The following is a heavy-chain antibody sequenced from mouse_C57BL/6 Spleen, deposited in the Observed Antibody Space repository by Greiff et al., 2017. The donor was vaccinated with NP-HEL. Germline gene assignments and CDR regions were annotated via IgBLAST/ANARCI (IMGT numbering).Heavy chain of an antibody. V-gene: IGHV1-26*01. D-gene: IGHD2-4*01. CDR3: AGETYDYDVWFAY. Sequence: VQLQQSGPELVKPGASVKISCKASGYTFTDYYMNWVKQSHGKSLEWIGDINPNNGGTSYNQKFKGKATLTVDKSSSTAYMELRSLTSEDSAVYYCAGETYDYDVWFAYWGQGTLVTVSA. CDR1: GYTFTDYY. J-gene: IGHJ3*01. CDR2: INPNNGGT.